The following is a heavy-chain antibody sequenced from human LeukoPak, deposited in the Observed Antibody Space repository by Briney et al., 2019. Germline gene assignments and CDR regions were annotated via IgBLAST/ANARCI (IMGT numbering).Heavy chain of an antibody. CDR1: GYTFTSYG. CDR3: AREYCSSTSCYLYYFDY. V-gene: IGHV1-18*01. Sequence: ASVKVSCKASGYTFTSYGISWVRQAPGQGLEWMGWISAYNGNTNYAQKLQGRVTMTTDTSTSTAYMELRSLRSDDTAVYYCAREYCSSTSCYLYYFDYWGQGTLVTASS. CDR2: ISAYNGNT. D-gene: IGHD2-2*01. J-gene: IGHJ4*02.